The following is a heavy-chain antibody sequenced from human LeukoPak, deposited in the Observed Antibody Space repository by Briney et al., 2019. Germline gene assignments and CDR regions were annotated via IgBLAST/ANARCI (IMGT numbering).Heavy chain of an antibody. CDR2: TSYDGSNI. D-gene: IGHD6-13*01. J-gene: IGHJ4*02. Sequence: PGRSLRLSCAASGFTFSSYGMHWVRQAPGKGLEWVAVTSYDGSNIYYADSVKGRFTISRDNSKNTLFLQMNSLRPEDTAVYFCAEGAGPRHQRDYFDYWGQGTLVTVSS. CDR1: GFTFSSYG. V-gene: IGHV3-30*18. CDR3: AEGAGPRHQRDYFDY.